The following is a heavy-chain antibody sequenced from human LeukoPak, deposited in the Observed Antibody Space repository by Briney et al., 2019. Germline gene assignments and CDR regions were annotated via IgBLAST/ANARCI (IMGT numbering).Heavy chain of an antibody. CDR1: GYTFTDYY. CDR3: STLKETVY. J-gene: IGHJ4*02. V-gene: IGHV1-2*02. Sequence: GASVKVSCKTSGYTFTDYYMHWVRQAPGQGLEWMGWINPNGGDTNYAQKFQGRVTMTRDTSISTAYMELSWLTSDDTAVYHCSTLKETVYWGQGTLVTVSS. CDR2: INPNGGDT. D-gene: IGHD1-14*01.